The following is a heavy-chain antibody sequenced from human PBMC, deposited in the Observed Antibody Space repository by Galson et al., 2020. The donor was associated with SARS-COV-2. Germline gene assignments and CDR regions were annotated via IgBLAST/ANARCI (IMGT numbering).Heavy chain of an antibody. CDR2: IYYSGST. J-gene: IGHJ4*02. CDR1: GGSISSSSYY. CDR3: ARQIVVVLYFDY. V-gene: IGHV4-39*01. D-gene: IGHD3-22*01. Sequence: ETSETLSLTCTVSGGSISSSSYYWGWIRQPPGKGLEWIGSIYYSGSTYYNPSLKSRVTISVDTSKNQFSLKLSSVTAADTAVYYCARQIVVVLYFDYWGQGTLVTVSS.